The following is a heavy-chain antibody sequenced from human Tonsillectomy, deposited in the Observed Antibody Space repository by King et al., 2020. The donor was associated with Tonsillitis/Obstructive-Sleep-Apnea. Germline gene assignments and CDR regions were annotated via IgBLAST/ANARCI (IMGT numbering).Heavy chain of an antibody. CDR2: ISYDGDNK. Sequence: QLVQSGGGVVQPGRSLRLSCAASGFTFSSYGMHWVRQAPGQGLEWVAVISYDGDNKNYADSLKGRFTISRDKSKNTMYLQMNSLRAEDTAVYYCSKERDPYCTNGVCYSNWFDPWGQGTLVTVSS. J-gene: IGHJ5*02. CDR3: SKERDPYCTNGVCYSNWFDP. V-gene: IGHV3-30*18. D-gene: IGHD2-8*01. CDR1: GFTFSSYG.